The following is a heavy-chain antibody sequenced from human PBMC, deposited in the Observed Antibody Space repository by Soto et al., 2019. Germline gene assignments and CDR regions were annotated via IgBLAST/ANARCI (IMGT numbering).Heavy chain of an antibody. CDR2: INPRGETR. V-gene: IGHV3-11*01. J-gene: IGHJ4*01. Sequence: DLVESGGGLVKPGASLRLSCAASGFTFSDFYMNWIRQAPGQGLEWLSFINPRGETRYIADSIRGRFTFSRDNARRTLYLQMDRLRADDTAVYYCARSGTPLIEILDYWGHGTLVTVSS. CDR3: ARSGTPLIEILDY. D-gene: IGHD1-7*01. CDR1: GFTFSDFY.